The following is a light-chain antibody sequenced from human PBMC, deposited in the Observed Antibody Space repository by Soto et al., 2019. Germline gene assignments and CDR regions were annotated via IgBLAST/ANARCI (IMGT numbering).Light chain of an antibody. V-gene: IGLV1-40*01. CDR1: SSNIGAGYD. CDR3: GGWDDSLSGPV. J-gene: IGLJ2*01. CDR2: GNT. Sequence: QSVLTQPPSVSGAPGQRVTMSCTGSSSNIGAGYDVHWYQHLPGTAPKLLIYGNTNRPSGVPDRFSGSKSGTSATLAISGLRSEDEADYYCGGWDDSLSGPVFGGGTKLTVL.